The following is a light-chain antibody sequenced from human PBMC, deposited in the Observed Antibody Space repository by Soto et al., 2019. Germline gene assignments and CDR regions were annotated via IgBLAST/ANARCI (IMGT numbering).Light chain of an antibody. J-gene: IGKJ4*01. Sequence: EIVLTQSPATLSLSPGDIATLSCRASQSVSSYLAWYQQKPCQAPRLLIYDASHRATGIPARFSGSGSGTDFTLTITPIEPEEFSVYYWQQLGNGPSTFGGVTKVEIK. CDR2: DAS. CDR3: QQLGNGPST. V-gene: IGKV3-11*01. CDR1: QSVSSY.